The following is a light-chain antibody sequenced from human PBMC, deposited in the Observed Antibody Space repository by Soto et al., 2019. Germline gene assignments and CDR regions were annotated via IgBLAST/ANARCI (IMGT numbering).Light chain of an antibody. Sequence: EIILTQSPATLSLSPGERATLSCGASQSVSSSYVAWYQHRPGLAPRLRIHDASSRATGIPDRFSGTKSGTDFTLTLRRLEPEDAAVYYCQQYGSSPITFGQGTRLEI. CDR2: DAS. CDR1: QSVSSSY. J-gene: IGKJ5*01. V-gene: IGKV3D-20*01. CDR3: QQYGSSPIT.